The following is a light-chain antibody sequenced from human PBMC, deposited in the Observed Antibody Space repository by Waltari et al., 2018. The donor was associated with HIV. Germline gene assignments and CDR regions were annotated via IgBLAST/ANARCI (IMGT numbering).Light chain of an antibody. Sequence: IQMTQSPSSVSASIGDRVTITCRASLALNNWLAWYQQRPGKAPNLLIYGASTLRSGVPSRFGGSGSGTEYTLTISNLQPEDVATYYCQQGNGFPYTFGQGTKLEMK. CDR2: GAS. CDR3: QQGNGFPYT. J-gene: IGKJ2*01. CDR1: LALNNW. V-gene: IGKV1-12*01.